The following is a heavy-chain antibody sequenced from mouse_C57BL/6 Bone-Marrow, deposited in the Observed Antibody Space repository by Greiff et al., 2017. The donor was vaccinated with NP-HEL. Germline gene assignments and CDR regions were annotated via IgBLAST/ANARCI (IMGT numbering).Heavy chain of an antibody. CDR1: GFTFSSYG. D-gene: IGHD6-1*01. CDR3: ARQLCAMDY. V-gene: IGHV5-6*02. CDR2: ISSGGSYT. Sequence: DVKLVESGGDLVKPGGSLKLSCAASGFTFSSYGMSWVRQTPDKRLEWVATISSGGSYTYYPDSVKGRFTISRDNAKNTLYLQMSSLKSEDTAMYYCARQLCAMDYWGQGTSVTVSS. J-gene: IGHJ4*01.